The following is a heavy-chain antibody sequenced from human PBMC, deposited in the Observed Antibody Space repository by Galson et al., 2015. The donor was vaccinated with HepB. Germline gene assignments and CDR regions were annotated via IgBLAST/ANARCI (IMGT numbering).Heavy chain of an antibody. J-gene: IGHJ4*02. CDR1: GFIFNDDA. CDR2: ISSLAYGGTQ. D-gene: IGHD4-11*01. V-gene: IGHV3-49*03. CDR3: ARAPIYSNRGYYSDY. Sequence: SLRLSCAAYGFIFNDDALSWFRQAPGKGLEWVGFISSLAYGGTQEYAASVKGRFTISRDDSKSISYLQMNSLKPEDTAVYYCARAPIYSNRGYYSDYWGQGTLVTVSS.